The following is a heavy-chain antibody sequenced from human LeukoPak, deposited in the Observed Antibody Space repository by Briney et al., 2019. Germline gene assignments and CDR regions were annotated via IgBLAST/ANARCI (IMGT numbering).Heavy chain of an antibody. CDR2: IWYDGSNK. CDR3: ARDRVYSSGWYSAFDI. V-gene: IGHV3-33*01. CDR1: GFTFCSYS. Sequence: GGSLRLSCAASGFTFCSYSMHWVRQAPGKGLEWVAVIWYDGSNKYYADSVKGRFTISRDNSKNTLYLQTNSLRAEDTAVYYCARDRVYSSGWYSAFDIWGQGTMVTVSS. D-gene: IGHD6-19*01. J-gene: IGHJ3*02.